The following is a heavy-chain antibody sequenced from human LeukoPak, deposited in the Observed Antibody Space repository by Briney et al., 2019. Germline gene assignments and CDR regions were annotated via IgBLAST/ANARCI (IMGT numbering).Heavy chain of an antibody. CDR1: GYTFTIYG. J-gene: IGHJ5*02. CDR3: ARGGYCSSTSCYTDWFDP. CDR2: ISAYNGNT. V-gene: IGHV1-18*01. D-gene: IGHD2-2*02. Sequence: ASVKVSCKASGYTFTIYGISWVRQAPGQGLEWRGWISAYNGNTNYAQTLQCRATMTTDTSTSTAYMEMRSVRSDDRGVYYCARGGYCSSTSCYTDWFDPWGQGTLVTVSS.